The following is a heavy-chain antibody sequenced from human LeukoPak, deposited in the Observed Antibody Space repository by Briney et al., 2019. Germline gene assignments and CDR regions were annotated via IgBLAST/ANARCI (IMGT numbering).Heavy chain of an antibody. CDR3: ARASYYDFWSGYYTAFDY. D-gene: IGHD3-3*01. Sequence: ASVTVSCKASGYTFTSYYMHWVRQAPGQGLEWMGIINPSGGSTSYAQKFQGRVTMTRDTSTSTVYMELSSLRSGDTAVYYCARASYYDFWSGYYTAFDYWGQGTLVTVSS. CDR1: GYTFTSYY. V-gene: IGHV1-46*01. CDR2: INPSGGST. J-gene: IGHJ4*02.